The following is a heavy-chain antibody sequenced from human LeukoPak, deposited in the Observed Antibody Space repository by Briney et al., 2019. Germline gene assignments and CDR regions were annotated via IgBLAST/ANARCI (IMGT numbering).Heavy chain of an antibody. CDR3: ARDVGYSSRKGAYYFDY. V-gene: IGHV1-8*03. Sequence: ASVNVSCKASRYTFTSYDINGVRPATGQGLEWMAWMNHNSGNTCYAQKFQGRVTITRNSSISTAYMELSSLRSEDTAVYYCARDVGYSSRKGAYYFDYWGQGTLVTVSS. D-gene: IGHD6-13*01. J-gene: IGHJ4*02. CDR2: MNHNSGNT. CDR1: RYTFTSYD.